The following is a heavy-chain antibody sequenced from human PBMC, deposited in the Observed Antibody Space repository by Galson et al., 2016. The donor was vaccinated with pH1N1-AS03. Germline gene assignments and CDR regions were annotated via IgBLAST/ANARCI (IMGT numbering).Heavy chain of an antibody. CDR1: GFTFDYYA. J-gene: IGHJ4*02. Sequence: SLRLSCAATGFTFDYYAMHWIRQRPGKGLEWVSGIRWDGATGYADSVQGRFTISRDQAKTYLYLQMTSLKIEDTALYYCVRDMGTTTAASGFWGQGILVTVSS. D-gene: IGHD6-13*01. V-gene: IGHV3-9*01. CDR2: IRWDGAT. CDR3: VRDMGTTTAASGF.